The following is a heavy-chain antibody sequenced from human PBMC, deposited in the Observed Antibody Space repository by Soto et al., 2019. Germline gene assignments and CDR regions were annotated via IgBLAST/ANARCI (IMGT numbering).Heavy chain of an antibody. V-gene: IGHV3-30*18. Sequence: GGSLRLSCAASGFAFSSHGIHWVRQAPGKGLEWVAFISYDGSNDYYVDSVKGRFTISRDDSKNTLYLQMNSLRAEDTAVYYCAKDQAGYCSGGSCYHSGMDVWGKGTTVTVSS. D-gene: IGHD2-15*01. CDR1: GFAFSSHG. CDR2: ISYDGSND. J-gene: IGHJ6*04. CDR3: AKDQAGYCSGGSCYHSGMDV.